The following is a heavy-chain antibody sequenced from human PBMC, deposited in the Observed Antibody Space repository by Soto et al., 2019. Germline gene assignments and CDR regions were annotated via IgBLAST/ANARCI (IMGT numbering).Heavy chain of an antibody. D-gene: IGHD1-26*01. J-gene: IGHJ4*02. CDR2: ISSSSIYI. Sequence: EVQLVESGGGLVKPGGSLRVSCAASGFTFSGYTMNWFRQAPGKGLEWVSSISSSSIYIYYADSVKGRFTISRDNANNSLYLQMNSLRDEDTAVYYCATGSGSYSNWGQGTLVTVSA. V-gene: IGHV3-21*01. CDR1: GFTFSGYT. CDR3: ATGSGSYSN.